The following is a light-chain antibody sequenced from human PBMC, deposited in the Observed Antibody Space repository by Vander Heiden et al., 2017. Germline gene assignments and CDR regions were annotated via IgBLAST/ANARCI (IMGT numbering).Light chain of an antibody. CDR3: QQYDSTPFT. Sequence: DIVMTQSPDSLAMSLSESSTINCKSSQSVLYSSNNKNYLAWYQQKPGQPHKLLIYWASTRESGVPDRFSGSGSGTDFTPTISSLQAEDVAVYYCQQYDSTPFTFGHGTKVDIK. CDR2: WAS. V-gene: IGKV4-1*01. J-gene: IGKJ3*01. CDR1: QSVLYSSNNKNY.